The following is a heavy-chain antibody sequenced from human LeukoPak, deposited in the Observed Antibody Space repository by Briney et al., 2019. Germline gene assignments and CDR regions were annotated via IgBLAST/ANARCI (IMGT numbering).Heavy chain of an antibody. V-gene: IGHV4-4*07. J-gene: IGHJ4*02. CDR3: AKVANWGPQYIDY. Sequence: TSETLSLTCTVSGGSISSYYWSWIRQPAGKGLEWIGRIYTTGNSNYNPSLKSRVTMSVDTSKNQFSLSLTSVTAADTAVYYCAKVANWGPQYIDYWGQGTLVTVSS. CDR1: GGSISSYY. CDR2: IYTTGNS. D-gene: IGHD7-27*01.